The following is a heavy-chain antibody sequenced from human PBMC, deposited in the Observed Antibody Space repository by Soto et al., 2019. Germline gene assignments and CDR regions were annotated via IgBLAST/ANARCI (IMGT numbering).Heavy chain of an antibody. Sequence: PGESLKISCKGSGYSFTSYWISWVRQMPGKGLEWMGRIDPSDSYTNYSPSFQGHVTISADKSISTAYLQWSSLKASDTAMYYCARHGRDCSSTSCYIVYYYYYGMDVWGQGTTVTVSS. CDR2: IDPSDSYT. V-gene: IGHV5-10-1*01. CDR1: GYSFTSYW. CDR3: ARHGRDCSSTSCYIVYYYYYGMDV. J-gene: IGHJ6*02. D-gene: IGHD2-2*02.